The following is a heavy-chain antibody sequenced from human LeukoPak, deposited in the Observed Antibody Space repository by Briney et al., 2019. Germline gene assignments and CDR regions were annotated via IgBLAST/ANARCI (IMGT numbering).Heavy chain of an antibody. V-gene: IGHV3-30*18. Sequence: GRSLRLSCAAFGLSFSSYGMHWVRQGPGKGPEWVAAISPDGDNEYYADSVKGRITISRDNSKNTLYLQMNSLTTGDTAVYYCAKDGPYTSSFDYWGQGTLVTVSS. CDR3: AKDGPYTSSFDY. D-gene: IGHD6-13*01. J-gene: IGHJ4*02. CDR1: GLSFSSYG. CDR2: ISPDGDNE.